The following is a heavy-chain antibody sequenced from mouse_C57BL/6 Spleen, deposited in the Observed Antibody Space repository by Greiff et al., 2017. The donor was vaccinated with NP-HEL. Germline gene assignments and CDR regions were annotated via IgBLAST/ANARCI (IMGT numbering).Heavy chain of an antibody. D-gene: IGHD2-3*01. CDR1: GYTFTSYW. CDR2: IDPSDSET. J-gene: IGHJ2*01. Sequence: QVQLQQPGAELVRPGSSVKLSCKASGYTFTSYWMHWVKQRPIQGLEWIGNIDPSDSETHYNQKFKDKATLTVDKSSSTAYMQLSSLTSEDSAVYYCARSDDGYYPYYFDYWGQGTTLTVSS. V-gene: IGHV1-52*01. CDR3: ARSDDGYYPYYFDY.